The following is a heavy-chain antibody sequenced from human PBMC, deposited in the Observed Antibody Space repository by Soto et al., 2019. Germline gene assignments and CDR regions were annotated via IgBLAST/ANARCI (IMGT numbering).Heavy chain of an antibody. CDR3: ARHPNYYDSSGYYGFDY. J-gene: IGHJ4*02. CDR2: IYYSGST. CDR1: GGSISSSSYY. D-gene: IGHD3-22*01. V-gene: IGHV4-39*01. Sequence: QLQLQESGPGLVKPSETLSLTCTVSGGSISSSSYYWGWIRQPPGKGLEWIGSIYYSGSTYYNPSLKSLVTISVDTSKNQFSLKQSSVTAADTAVYYCARHPNYYDSSGYYGFDYWGQGTLVTVSS.